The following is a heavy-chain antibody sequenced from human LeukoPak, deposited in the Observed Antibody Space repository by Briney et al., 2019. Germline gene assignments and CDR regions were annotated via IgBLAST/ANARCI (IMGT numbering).Heavy chain of an antibody. Sequence: GGSLRLSCAASGFTFSSYSMNWVRQAPGEGLEWVSYISSSSSSIYYADSVKGRFTISRDDAKNSLYLQMNSLRDEDTAVYYCARKSDYDSSGYHNWFDLWGQGTLVTVSS. CDR2: ISSSSSSI. D-gene: IGHD3-22*01. V-gene: IGHV3-48*02. CDR1: GFTFSSYS. CDR3: ARKSDYDSSGYHNWFDL. J-gene: IGHJ5*02.